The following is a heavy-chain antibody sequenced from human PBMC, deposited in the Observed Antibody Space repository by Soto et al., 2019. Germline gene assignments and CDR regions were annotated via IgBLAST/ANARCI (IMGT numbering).Heavy chain of an antibody. CDR2: INPNSGGT. CDR3: ARVVHGDYGAFDI. D-gene: IGHD4-17*01. Sequence: ASVKVSCKASGYIFTGYYMHWVRQAPGQGLEWMGWINPNSGGTNYAQKFQGWVTMTRDTSISTAYMELSRLRSDDTAVYYCARVVHGDYGAFDIWGQGTMVTVSS. V-gene: IGHV1-2*04. CDR1: GYIFTGYY. J-gene: IGHJ3*02.